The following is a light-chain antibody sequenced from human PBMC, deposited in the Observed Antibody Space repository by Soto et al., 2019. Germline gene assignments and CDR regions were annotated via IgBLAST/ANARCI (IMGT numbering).Light chain of an antibody. Sequence: QSVLTQPPSVSGAPGQTVTISCTGSSSNIGAGYDVHWYQQLPGTAPKLLIYGNSNRPSGVPDRFSGSKSGTSAALAITALQAEDEADYYCQSYDSSLSVYVFGTGTKVTVL. CDR2: GNS. CDR1: SSNIGAGYD. V-gene: IGLV1-40*01. CDR3: QSYDSSLSVYV. J-gene: IGLJ1*01.